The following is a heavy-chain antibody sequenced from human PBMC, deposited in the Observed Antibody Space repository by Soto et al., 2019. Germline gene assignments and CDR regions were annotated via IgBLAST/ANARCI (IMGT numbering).Heavy chain of an antibody. CDR2: ISYDGSNK. J-gene: IGHJ4*02. CDR3: ARGVTIFGVVSPLGY. D-gene: IGHD3-3*01. V-gene: IGHV3-30-3*01. CDR1: GFTFSSYA. Sequence: QVQLVESGGGVVQPGRSLRLSCAASGFTFSSYAMHWVRQAPGKGLEWVAVISYDGSNKYYADSVKGRFTISRDNSKNTLYLQMNSLRAADTAVYYCARGVTIFGVVSPLGYWGQGTLVTVSS.